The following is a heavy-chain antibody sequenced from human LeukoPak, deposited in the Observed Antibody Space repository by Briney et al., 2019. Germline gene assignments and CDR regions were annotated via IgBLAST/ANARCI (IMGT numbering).Heavy chain of an antibody. CDR1: GYTFTNNY. CDR3: ARDQEGFDY. Sequence: AASVKVSCKASGYTFTNNYLHWVRQAPGQGLEWMGMIYPRDGSTSYAQNFQGRVTVTRDTSTTTVHMELRGLRSEDTAVYYCARDQEGFDYWDQGTVVTVSS. CDR2: IYPRDGST. J-gene: IGHJ4*02. V-gene: IGHV1-46*01.